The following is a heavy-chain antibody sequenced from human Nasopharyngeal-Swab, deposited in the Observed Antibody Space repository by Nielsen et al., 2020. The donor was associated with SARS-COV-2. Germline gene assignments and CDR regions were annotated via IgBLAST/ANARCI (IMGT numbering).Heavy chain of an antibody. V-gene: IGHV4-4*07. CDR3: ARGPITLRWWFDP. D-gene: IGHD2-21*01. Sequence: SETLSLTCTVSGGSISSYYWSWIRQPAGKRLEWIGRVYSNGSPNNNPSLKSRVTMSADTSKNQFSLKLTSVTAADTAVYYCARGPITLRWWFDPWGQGTLVTVSS. CDR2: VYSNGSP. J-gene: IGHJ5*01. CDR1: GGSISSYY.